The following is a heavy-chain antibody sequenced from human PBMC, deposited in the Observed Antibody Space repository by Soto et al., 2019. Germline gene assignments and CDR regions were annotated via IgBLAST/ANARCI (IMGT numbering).Heavy chain of an antibody. CDR1: GGSISSGDYY. CDR3: ARERPDGSRLGP. V-gene: IGHV4-30-4*01. D-gene: IGHD6-13*01. Sequence: QVQLQESGPGLVKPSQTLSLTCTVSGGSISSGDYYWSWIRQPPGKGLEWIGYIYYSGSTYYNPSLTSRVTISVDTSKTQFSLQLSSVTAADTAVYYCARERPDGSRLGPWGQGTLVTVSS. CDR2: IYYSGST. J-gene: IGHJ5*02.